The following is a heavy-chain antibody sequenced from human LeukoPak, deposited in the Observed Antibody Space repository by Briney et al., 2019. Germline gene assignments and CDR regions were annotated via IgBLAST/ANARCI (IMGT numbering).Heavy chain of an antibody. D-gene: IGHD3-16*02. CDR3: ARDPRGITFGGVIVDLYWFDP. CDR2: IIPIFGTA. V-gene: IGHV1-69*01. Sequence: SVKVSCKASGGTFSSYAISWVRQAPGQGLEWMGGIIPIFGTANYAQKFQGRVTITADESTSTAYMELSSLRSGDTAVYYCARDPRGITFGGVIVDLYWFDPWGQGTLVTVSS. J-gene: IGHJ5*02. CDR1: GGTFSSYA.